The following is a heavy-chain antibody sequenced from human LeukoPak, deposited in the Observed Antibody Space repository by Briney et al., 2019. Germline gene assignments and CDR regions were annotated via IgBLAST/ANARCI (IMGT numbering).Heavy chain of an antibody. V-gene: IGHV4-38-2*02. CDR2: TYYTGLA. J-gene: IGHJ4*02. CDR1: GDSIRTTYY. Sequence: SETLSLTCSVSGDSIRTTYYWGWIRQPPGKGLEWIGSTYYTGLAFYNPSLKSRVTISVDTSKNQFSLNLTSVDAADTAVYYCARAGGMHKVDIEGYWGQGILVTVSS. CDR3: ARAGGMHKVDIEGY. D-gene: IGHD5-12*01.